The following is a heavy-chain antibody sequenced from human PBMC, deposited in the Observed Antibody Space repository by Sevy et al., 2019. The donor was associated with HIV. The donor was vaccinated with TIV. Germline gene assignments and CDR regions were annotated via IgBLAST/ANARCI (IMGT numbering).Heavy chain of an antibody. CDR2: IYSGGST. J-gene: IGHJ6*02. D-gene: IGHD3-3*01. CDR3: ARDSGPYYDFWSGYFDSRYYGMDV. CDR1: GFTFSSYA. V-gene: IGHV3-53*01. Sequence: GGSLRLSCAASGFTFSSYAMSWVRQAPGKGLEWVSAIYSGGSTYYADSVKGRFTISRDNSKNTLYLQMNSLRAEDTAVYYCARDSGPYYDFWSGYFDSRYYGMDVWGQGTTVTVSS.